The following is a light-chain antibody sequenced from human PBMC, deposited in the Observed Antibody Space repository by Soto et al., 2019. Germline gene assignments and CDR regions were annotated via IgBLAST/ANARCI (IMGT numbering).Light chain of an antibody. J-gene: IGKJ2*01. CDR1: HTIATY. V-gene: IGKV1-39*01. CDR2: GTS. Sequence: EIQMTQSPASLSASVGERVTLTGRASHTIATYLNWYQQKAGKVPEVLIYGTSTLHPGVPSRFTGSGYGTDLTLTINNVQPEDFATYYCQQFYYYPHTFGQGTKLEVK. CDR3: QQFYYYPHT.